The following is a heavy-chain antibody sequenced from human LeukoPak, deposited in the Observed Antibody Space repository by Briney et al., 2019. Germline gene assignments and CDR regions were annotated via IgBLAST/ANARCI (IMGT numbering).Heavy chain of an antibody. CDR3: ARSGNYYYYMDV. D-gene: IGHD1-14*01. J-gene: IGHJ6*03. V-gene: IGHV3-20*04. CDR1: GFTFDDYG. Sequence: GGPLRLSCAASGFTFDDYGMSWVRQATGKGLEWVSGINWNGGSTGYADSVKGRFTISRDNAKNSLYLQMNSLRAEDTALYYCARSGNYYYYMDVWGKGTTVTVSS. CDR2: INWNGGST.